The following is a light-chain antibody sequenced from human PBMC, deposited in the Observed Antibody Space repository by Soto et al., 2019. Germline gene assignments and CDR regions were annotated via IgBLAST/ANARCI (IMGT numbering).Light chain of an antibody. Sequence: QSALTQPPSASGSPGQSVTISCTGTSSDVGGYKYVSLYQQHPGKVPKLMIYXVXXRSSGVPDRFSGSKSGNTASLTISGLQAEDEADYYCSSYIPTSVLYVFGTGTKVTVL. CDR3: SSYIPTSVLYV. V-gene: IGLV2-8*01. CDR1: SSDVGGYKY. J-gene: IGLJ1*01. CDR2: XVX.